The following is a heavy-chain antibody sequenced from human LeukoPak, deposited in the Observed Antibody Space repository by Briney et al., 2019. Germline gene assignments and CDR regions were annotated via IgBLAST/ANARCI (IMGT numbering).Heavy chain of an antibody. CDR3: ARSNGEYTIFGVVSYYYYYMDV. J-gene: IGHJ6*03. D-gene: IGHD3-3*01. CDR1: GYTFTGYY. CDR2: INPNSGGT. Sequence: ASVKVSCKASGYTFTGYYMHWVRQAPGQGLEWMGWINPNSGGTNYAQKFQGRVTMTRDTSISTAYMELSRLRSDDTAVYYCARSNGEYTIFGVVSYYYYYMDVWGKGTTVTVSS. V-gene: IGHV1-2*02.